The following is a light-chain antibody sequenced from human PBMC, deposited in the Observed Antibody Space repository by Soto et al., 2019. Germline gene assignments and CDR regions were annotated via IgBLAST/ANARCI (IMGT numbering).Light chain of an antibody. CDR3: MQALQIPWT. CDR1: QSLLHINGYNY. J-gene: IGKJ1*01. Sequence: DIVMTQSALSLPVTPGESASISCRSSQSLLHINGYNYLDWYLQKPGQSPQLLIYLGSNRASGVPDRFSGSGSGTDFTLRISRVEPEDVGVYYCMQALQIPWTFGQGTKVEIK. V-gene: IGKV2-28*01. CDR2: LGS.